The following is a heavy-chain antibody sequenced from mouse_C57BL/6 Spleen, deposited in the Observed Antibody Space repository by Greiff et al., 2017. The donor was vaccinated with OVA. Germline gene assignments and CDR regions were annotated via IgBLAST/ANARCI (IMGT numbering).Heavy chain of an antibody. D-gene: IGHD2-1*01. Sequence: QVQLQQSGPELVKPGASVKISCKASGYAFSSSWMNWVKQRPGQGLEWIGRIYPGDGDTNYNGKFKGKATLTADKSSSTAYMQLSSLTSEDSAVYFCARRYGNRGYYFDYWGQGTTLTVSS. CDR1: GYAFSSSW. CDR3: ARRYGNRGYYFDY. CDR2: IYPGDGDT. J-gene: IGHJ2*01. V-gene: IGHV1-82*01.